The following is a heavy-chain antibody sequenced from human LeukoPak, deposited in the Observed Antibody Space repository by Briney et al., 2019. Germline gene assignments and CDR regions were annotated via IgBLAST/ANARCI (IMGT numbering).Heavy chain of an antibody. V-gene: IGHV3-30-3*01. CDR2: ISYDGSNK. Sequence: GGSLRLSCAASGFTLSSYAMHWVRQAPGKGLEWVAVISYDGSNKYYADSVKGRFTISRDNSKNTLYLQMNSLRAEDTAVYYCAREKSDAFDIWGQGTMVTVSS. J-gene: IGHJ3*02. CDR1: GFTLSSYA. CDR3: AREKSDAFDI.